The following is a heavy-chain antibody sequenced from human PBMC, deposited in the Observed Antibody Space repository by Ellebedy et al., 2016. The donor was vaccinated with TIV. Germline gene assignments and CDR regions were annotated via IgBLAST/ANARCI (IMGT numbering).Heavy chain of an antibody. CDR2: ISDTGGST. CDR3: ARGKGNTPNEGIAP. CDR1: GFTFSSYP. V-gene: IGHV3-23*01. D-gene: IGHD5-18*01. Sequence: PGGSLRLSCAASGFTFSSYPMNWVRQAPGKGLEWVSAISDTGGSTYYADSVKGRFTISRDNSKNTLYLQMNSLRAEDTAVYYCARGKGNTPNEGIAPWGQGTLVTVSS. J-gene: IGHJ5*02.